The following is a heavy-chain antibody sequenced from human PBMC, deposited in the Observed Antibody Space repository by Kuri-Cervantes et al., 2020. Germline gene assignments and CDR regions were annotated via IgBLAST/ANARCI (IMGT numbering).Heavy chain of an antibody. J-gene: IGHJ6*02. V-gene: IGHV1-18*01. CDR3: ARDLFFPPPRTYDFWSGYYGVGGYYYYYGMDV. CDR2: ISAYNGNT. CDR1: GYTFTNYD. Sequence: ASVKVSCKASGYTFTNYDINWVRQAPGQGLEWMGWISAYNGNTNYAQKLQGRVTMTTDTSTSTAYMELRSLRSDDTAVYYCARDLFFPPPRTYDFWSGYYGVGGYYYYYGMDVWGQGTTVTVSS. D-gene: IGHD3-3*01.